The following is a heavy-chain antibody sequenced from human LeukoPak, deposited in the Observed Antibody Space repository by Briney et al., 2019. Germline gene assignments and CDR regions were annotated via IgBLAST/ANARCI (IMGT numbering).Heavy chain of an antibody. J-gene: IGHJ5*02. CDR1: GGSFSGYY. CDR2: INHSGST. Sequence: PSETLSLTCAVYGGSFSGYYWSWIRQSPGKGLECFGEINHSGSTNYNPSLKSRVTISVDTSKNQFSLKLSSVTAADTAVYYCARDPEDIVVVPAALRRSWFAPWGQGTLVTVSS. CDR3: ARDPEDIVVVPAALRRSWFAP. D-gene: IGHD2-2*01. V-gene: IGHV4-34*01.